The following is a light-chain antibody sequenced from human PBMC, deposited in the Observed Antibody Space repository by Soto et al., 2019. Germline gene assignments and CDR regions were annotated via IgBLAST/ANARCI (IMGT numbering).Light chain of an antibody. J-gene: IGKJ5*01. CDR1: QSISSN. CDR2: GAS. V-gene: IGKV3-15*01. Sequence: ELVMTQSPATLSVSPGARATLSCRASQSISSNLAWYQQKPGQAPRLLIYGASTRATGIPARFSGSGSGTEFTLTISSLQSEDFAAYYGQQYNNWPPITFGQGTRLEIK. CDR3: QQYNNWPPIT.